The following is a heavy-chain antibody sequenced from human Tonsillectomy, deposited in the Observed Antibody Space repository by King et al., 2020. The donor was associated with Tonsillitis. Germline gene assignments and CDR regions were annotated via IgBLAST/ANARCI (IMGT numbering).Heavy chain of an antibody. V-gene: IGHV3-23*03. CDR1: GFTFSSYG. CDR2: IHANTGIT. J-gene: IGHJ4*02. Sequence: EVQLVESGGGLVQPGGSLRLSCEASGFTFSSYGMSWVRQAPGKGLEWVSLIHANTGITSYADSVRGRFTISRANSKNTLDLQINSLRADDTAVYYCARHGSAYSVDYWGQGTLVTVSS. CDR3: ARHGSAYSVDY. D-gene: IGHD2-21*01.